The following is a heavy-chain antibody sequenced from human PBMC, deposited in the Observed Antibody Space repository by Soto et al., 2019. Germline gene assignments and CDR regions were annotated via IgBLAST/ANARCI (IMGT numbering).Heavy chain of an antibody. CDR2: INPNSGGT. Sequence: SVKVFCTPPRYTLSGLYLYWLRQAPGQGLEWMGWINPNSGGTNYAQKFQGRVTMTRDTSISTAYMELSRLRSDDTAVYYCARSITGTTGRFDYWGQGTLVTVSS. CDR1: RYTLSGLY. CDR3: ARSITGTTGRFDY. J-gene: IGHJ4*02. V-gene: IGHV1-2*02. D-gene: IGHD1-7*01.